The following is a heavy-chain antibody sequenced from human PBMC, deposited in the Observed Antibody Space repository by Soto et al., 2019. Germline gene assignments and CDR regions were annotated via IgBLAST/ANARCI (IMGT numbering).Heavy chain of an antibody. J-gene: IGHJ6*02. CDR1: GYTFTSYD. V-gene: IGHV1-8*01. CDR2: MNPNSGNT. CDR3: ARAKGDTIFGVVIFYYYYGMDV. Sequence: QVPLVQSGAEVKKPGASVKVSCKASGYTFTSYDINWVRQATGQGLEWMGWMNPNSGNTGYAQKFQGRVTMTRNTSISTAYVKLSSLRSEDTAVYYCARAKGDTIFGVVIFYYYYGMDVWGQGTTVTVSS. D-gene: IGHD3-3*01.